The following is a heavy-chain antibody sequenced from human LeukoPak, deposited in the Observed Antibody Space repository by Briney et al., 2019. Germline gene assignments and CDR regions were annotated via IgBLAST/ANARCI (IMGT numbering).Heavy chain of an antibody. Sequence: GGSLRLSCAASGFTFTSYSMNWVRQAPGKGLEWVSTISGGGGSTYYADSVKGRFTISRDNSKNTLFLQMNSLRADDTAIYYCTKGGHGDYWGQGTMVTVSS. J-gene: IGHJ4*02. CDR3: TKGGHGDY. V-gene: IGHV3-23*01. CDR1: GFTFTSYS. D-gene: IGHD2-21*02. CDR2: ISGGGGST.